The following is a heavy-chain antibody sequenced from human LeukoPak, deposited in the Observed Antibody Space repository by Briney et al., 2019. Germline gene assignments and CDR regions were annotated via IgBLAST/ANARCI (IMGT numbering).Heavy chain of an antibody. Sequence: GGSLRLSCAASGFTFSSYSMNWVRQAPGKGLEWVSSISSSSSYIYYADSVKGRFTISRDNAKNSLYLQMNSLRAEDTAVYYCARDQRVVAATLNLGYYYGMDVWGQGTTVTVSS. CDR1: GFTFSSYS. CDR3: ARDQRVVAATLNLGYYYGMDV. D-gene: IGHD2-15*01. CDR2: ISSSSSYI. J-gene: IGHJ6*02. V-gene: IGHV3-21*01.